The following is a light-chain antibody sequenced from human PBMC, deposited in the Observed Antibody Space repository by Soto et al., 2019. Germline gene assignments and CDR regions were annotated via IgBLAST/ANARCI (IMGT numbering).Light chain of an antibody. CDR2: ADT. J-gene: IGLJ3*02. CDR1: NVGSKR. CDR3: QVWDSSFNRPV. Sequence: SYELTKPPSVSVAPGQTAMLSCVGTNVGSKRLHWYQQRPGQAPVLVVFADTDRPSWVPERFSGSNSGNTATLTILRVEAGDEADYYCQVWDSSFNRPVFVGGTQLTVL. V-gene: IGLV3-21*02.